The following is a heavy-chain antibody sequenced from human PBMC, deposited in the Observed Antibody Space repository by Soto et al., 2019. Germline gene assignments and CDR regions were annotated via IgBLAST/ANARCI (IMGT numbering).Heavy chain of an antibody. V-gene: IGHV3-23*01. D-gene: IGHD3-3*01. CDR3: AKGAKQTTYYDFWSGYYIGYMDV. CDR2: ISGSGGST. Sequence: EVQLLESGGGLVQPGGSLRLSCAASGFTFSSYAMSWVRQAPGKGLEWVSAISGSGGSTYYADSVKGRFTISRDNSKNTLYLQMNSLRAEDTAVYYCAKGAKQTTYYDFWSGYYIGYMDVWGKGTTVTVSS. J-gene: IGHJ6*03. CDR1: GFTFSSYA.